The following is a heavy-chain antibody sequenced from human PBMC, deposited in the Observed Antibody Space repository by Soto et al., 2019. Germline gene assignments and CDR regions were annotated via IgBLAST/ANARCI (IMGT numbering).Heavy chain of an antibody. CDR1: EFTFNSYG. Sequence: QVQLVESGGGVVQPGESLRLSCGASEFTFNSYGMHWVRQAPGKGLEWVAIIRFDGNEKHYADSVKGRFTISRDNSKNTLYLQMNSLRAEDTAVYHCAREVWSGYYSRWAMTVWGQGTTVTVSS. V-gene: IGHV3-30*02. CDR3: AREVWSGYYSRWAMTV. D-gene: IGHD3-3*01. CDR2: IRFDGNEK. J-gene: IGHJ6*02.